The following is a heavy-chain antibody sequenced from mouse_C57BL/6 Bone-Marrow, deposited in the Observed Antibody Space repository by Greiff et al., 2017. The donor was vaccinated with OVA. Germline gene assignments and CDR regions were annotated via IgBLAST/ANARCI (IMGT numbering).Heavy chain of an antibody. CDR2: ISSGGSYT. Sequence: EVKLMESGGDLVKPGGSLKLSCAASGFTFSSYGMSWVRQTPDKRLEWVATISSGGSYTYYPDSVKGRFNISSDNAKNSLYLQMSSLKSEDTAMDYCARSHYYGSSDYWGQGTTLTVSS. CDR3: ARSHYYGSSDY. CDR1: GFTFSSYG. V-gene: IGHV5-6*01. D-gene: IGHD1-1*01. J-gene: IGHJ2*01.